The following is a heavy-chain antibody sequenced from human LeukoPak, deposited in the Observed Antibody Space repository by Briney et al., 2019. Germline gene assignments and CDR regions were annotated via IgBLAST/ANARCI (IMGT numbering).Heavy chain of an antibody. J-gene: IGHJ4*02. V-gene: IGHV4-39*01. CDR3: ARVPTVTFFDY. CDR1: GGSLSSSSYY. D-gene: IGHD4-17*01. Sequence: SETLSLTCSVSGGSLSSSSYYWGWIRQPPGKGLEWIGSMYYIGSTYYNPSLKSRVTISVDTSKNQFSLKLSSVTAADTAVYYCARVPTVTFFDYWGQGTLVTVSS. CDR2: MYYIGST.